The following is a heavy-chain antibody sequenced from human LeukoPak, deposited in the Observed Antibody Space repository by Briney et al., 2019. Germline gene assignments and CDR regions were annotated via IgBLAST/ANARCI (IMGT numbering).Heavy chain of an antibody. CDR3: ARVAAVFYYYYYYMGV. CDR2: ISSSSSYI. CDR1: GFTFSSYS. J-gene: IGHJ6*03. Sequence: PGGSLRLSCAASGFTFSSYSMNWVRQAPGKGLEWVSSISSSSSYIYYADSVKGRFTISRDNAKNSLYLQMNSLRAEDTAVYYCARVAAVFYYYYYYMGVWGKGTTVTVSS. D-gene: IGHD6-25*01. V-gene: IGHV3-21*01.